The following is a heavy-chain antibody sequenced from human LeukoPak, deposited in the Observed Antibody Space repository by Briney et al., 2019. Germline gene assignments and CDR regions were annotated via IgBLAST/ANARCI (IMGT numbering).Heavy chain of an antibody. D-gene: IGHD3-10*01. CDR2: IYYSGST. V-gene: IGHV4-39*01. J-gene: IGHJ4*02. CDR1: GGSISSSSYY. CDR3: ARQRHYGSGSYPDY. Sequence: QLQLQESGPGLVKPSETLSLTCTVSGGSISSSSYYWGWIRQPPRKGLEWIGSIYYSGSTYYNPSLKSRVTISVDTSKNQFSLKLSSVTAADTAVYYCARQRHYGSGSYPDYWGQGTLVTVSS.